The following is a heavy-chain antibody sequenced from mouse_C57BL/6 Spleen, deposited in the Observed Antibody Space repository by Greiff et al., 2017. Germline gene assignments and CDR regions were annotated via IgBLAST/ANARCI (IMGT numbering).Heavy chain of an antibody. Sequence: EVKLVESGGGLVKPGGSLKLSCAASGFTFSDYGMHWVRQAPEKGLEWVAYISSGSSTIYYADTVKGRFTISRDNAKNTLFLQMTSLRSEDTAMYYCARRNYGGYYAMDYWCQGTSVTVSS. D-gene: IGHD1-1*01. CDR3: ARRNYGGYYAMDY. CDR1: GFTFSDYG. CDR2: ISSGSSTI. V-gene: IGHV5-17*01. J-gene: IGHJ4*01.